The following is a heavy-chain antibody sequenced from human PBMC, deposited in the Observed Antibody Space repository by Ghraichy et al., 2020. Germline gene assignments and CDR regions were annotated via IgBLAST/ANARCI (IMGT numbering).Heavy chain of an antibody. Sequence: SETQSLTCTVSGGSISRYYWSWIRQPPGKGLEWIGYIYYSGSTNYNPSLKSRVTISVDTSKNQFSLKLSSVTAADTAVYYCASMGPSLRHLPNYWGQGTLVTVSS. CDR3: ASMGPSLRHLPNY. J-gene: IGHJ4*02. D-gene: IGHD3-10*01. CDR2: IYYSGST. V-gene: IGHV4-59*01. CDR1: GGSISRYY.